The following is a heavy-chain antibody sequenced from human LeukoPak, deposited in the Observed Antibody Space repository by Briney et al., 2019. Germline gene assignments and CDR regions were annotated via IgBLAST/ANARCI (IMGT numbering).Heavy chain of an antibody. CDR3: ARGEEAVHDLLGY. V-gene: IGHV4-34*01. CDR2: INHRGNS. D-gene: IGHD1-1*01. J-gene: IGHJ4*02. CDR1: GGSFSGYY. Sequence: SETLSLTCAVYGGSFSGYYWSWIRQPPGKGLEWIGEINHRGNSNYNPSLKSRVTISVDTSKNQFSLKLSSVTAADTAVYYCARGEEAVHDLLGYWGQGTLVTVSS.